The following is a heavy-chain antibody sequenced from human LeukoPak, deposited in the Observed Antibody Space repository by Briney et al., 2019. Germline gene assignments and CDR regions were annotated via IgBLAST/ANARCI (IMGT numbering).Heavy chain of an antibody. CDR2: INPNSGGT. CDR3: ARPCGGDCSRDYDAFDI. D-gene: IGHD2-21*02. Sequence: ASVKVSCKASGYTFTGYYMHWVRQAPGQGLEWMGWINPNSGGTNYAQKFQGRVTMTRDTSISTAYMELSRLRSDDTAVYYCARPCGGDCSRDYDAFDIWGQGTMVTVSS. J-gene: IGHJ3*02. CDR1: GYTFTGYY. V-gene: IGHV1-2*02.